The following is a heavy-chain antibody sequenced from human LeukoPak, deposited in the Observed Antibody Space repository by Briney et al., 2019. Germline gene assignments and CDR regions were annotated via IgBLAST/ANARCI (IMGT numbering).Heavy chain of an antibody. V-gene: IGHV4-59*01. CDR1: GFTFGDYA. CDR3: ARLRTGGQYYFDY. Sequence: GSLRLSCTASGFTFGDYAMSWIRQPPGKGLEWIGYIYYSGSTNYNPSLKSRVTISVDTSKNQFSLRLSSVTAADTAVYYCARLRTGGQYYFDYWGQGTLVTVSS. J-gene: IGHJ4*02. CDR2: IYYSGST. D-gene: IGHD3-16*01.